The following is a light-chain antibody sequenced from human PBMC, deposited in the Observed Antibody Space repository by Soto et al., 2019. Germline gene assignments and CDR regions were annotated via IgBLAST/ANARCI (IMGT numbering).Light chain of an antibody. CDR1: QSVSSNY. Sequence: EIVLTQSPGTLSLSPGERATLSSRACQSVSSNYLAWYQQKPGQAPTLLIYDASSRATGIPDRFSGSGSGTDFTLTISRLEPEDFAMYYCQHYGSSAPITFGQGTRLEIE. V-gene: IGKV3-20*01. J-gene: IGKJ5*01. CDR3: QHYGSSAPIT. CDR2: DAS.